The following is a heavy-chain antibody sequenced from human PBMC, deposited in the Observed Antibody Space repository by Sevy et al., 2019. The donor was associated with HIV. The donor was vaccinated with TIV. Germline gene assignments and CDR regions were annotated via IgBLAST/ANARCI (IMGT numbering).Heavy chain of an antibody. D-gene: IGHD3-10*01. V-gene: IGHV4-61*02. CDR3: ARDDLVVGGGSNWFDP. J-gene: IGHJ5*02. Sequence: SETLSLTCTVSGGSVSSGNYYWTWIRQPAGKGLEWIGRDSTSGSTNYNPSLKSRVTMSLDTSKNHFSLKLSSVTAADTAIYYCARDDLVVGGGSNWFDPWGQGALVTVSS. CDR1: GGSVSSGNYY. CDR2: DSTSGST.